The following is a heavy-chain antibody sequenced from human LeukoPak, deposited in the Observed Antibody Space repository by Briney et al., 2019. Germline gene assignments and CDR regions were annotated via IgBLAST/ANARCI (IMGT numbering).Heavy chain of an antibody. Sequence: SETLSLTCTVSGGSISSYYRSWIRQPAGKGLEWIGRIYTSGSTNYNPSLKSRVTMSVDTSKNQFSLKLNSVTAADTAVYYCARKGPTRNWFDPWGQGTLVTVSS. CDR1: GGSISSYY. V-gene: IGHV4-4*07. CDR2: IYTSGST. J-gene: IGHJ5*02. CDR3: ARKGPTRNWFDP.